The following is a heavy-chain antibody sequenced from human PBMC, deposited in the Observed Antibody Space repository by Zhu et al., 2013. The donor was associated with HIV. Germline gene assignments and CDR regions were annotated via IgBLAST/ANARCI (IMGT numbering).Heavy chain of an antibody. V-gene: IGHV1-18*01. CDR3: ARHTTDDAFVY. J-gene: IGHJ3*02. CDR1: GYTFINYG. D-gene: IGHD4-17*01. Sequence: QVQLVQSGPEVKKPGASVKVSCKASGYTFINYGISWVRQAPGQGLEWMGWISAYNGDTNSAEKLQGRVTMTTDTSTRTAYMELRSLRSDDTAVYYCARHTTDDAFVYLGPRDNAHRLF. CDR2: ISAYNGDT.